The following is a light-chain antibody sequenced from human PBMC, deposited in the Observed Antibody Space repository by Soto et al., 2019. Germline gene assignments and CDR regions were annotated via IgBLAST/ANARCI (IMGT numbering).Light chain of an antibody. V-gene: IGKV1-6*02. Sequence: IQMTKSPSSLSASVGASVPITGRASQGISNYLAWYQQKPGKVPKLLIFAASNLQSGVPSRFSGSGSGTDFTLTISRLQPEDFATYYCLQLYNFSWTVGQGTKVDIK. J-gene: IGKJ1*01. CDR3: LQLYNFSWT. CDR2: AAS. CDR1: QGISNY.